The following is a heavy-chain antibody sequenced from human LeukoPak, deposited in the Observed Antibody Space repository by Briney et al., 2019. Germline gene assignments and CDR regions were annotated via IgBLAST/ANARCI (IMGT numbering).Heavy chain of an antibody. D-gene: IGHD1-26*01. J-gene: IGHJ6*02. CDR2: ISYDGSNK. CDR1: GFTFSTYG. Sequence: GGSLRLSCAASGFTFSTYGMNWVRQAPGKGLEWVAVISYDGSNKYYADSVKGRFTISRDNSKNTLYLQMNNLRAEDTAVYYCAKRKSPIVGSYGMDAWGQGTTVTVSS. V-gene: IGHV3-30*18. CDR3: AKRKSPIVGSYGMDA.